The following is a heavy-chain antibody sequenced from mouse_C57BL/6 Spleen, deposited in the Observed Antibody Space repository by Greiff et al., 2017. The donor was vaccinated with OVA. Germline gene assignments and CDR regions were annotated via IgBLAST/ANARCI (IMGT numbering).Heavy chain of an antibody. Sequence: VQLQQSGAELVKPGASVKISCKASGYAFSSYWMNWVKQRPGKGLEWIGQIYPGDGDTNYNGKFKGKATLTADKSSSTAYMQLSSLTSEDSAVYFCARGDSSGYWYFDVWGTGTTVTVSS. J-gene: IGHJ1*03. CDR1: GYAFSSYW. V-gene: IGHV1-80*01. D-gene: IGHD3-2*02. CDR2: IYPGDGDT. CDR3: ARGDSSGYWYFDV.